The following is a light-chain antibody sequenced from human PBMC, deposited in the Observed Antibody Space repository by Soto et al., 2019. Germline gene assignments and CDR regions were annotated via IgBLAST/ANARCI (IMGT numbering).Light chain of an antibody. V-gene: IGLV1-40*01. CDR1: SSNIGAGYD. J-gene: IGLJ2*01. CDR3: QSYDRSLSSPI. CDR2: GHT. Sequence: QSVLTQPPSVSGALGQRVTISCTGSSSNIGAGYDVHWYQQLPGTAPKLLIFGHTNRPSGVPDRFSGSKSGTSASLAITGLQADGEADYYCQSYDRSLSSPIFGGGTKLTVL.